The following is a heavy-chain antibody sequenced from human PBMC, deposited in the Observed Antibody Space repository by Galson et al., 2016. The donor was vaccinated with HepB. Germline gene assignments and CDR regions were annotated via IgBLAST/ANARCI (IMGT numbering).Heavy chain of an antibody. D-gene: IGHD6-19*01. CDR2: IHHSGST. V-gene: IGHV4-34*01. J-gene: IGHJ3*02. CDR1: GASFSGYF. Sequence: ETLSLTCGVYGASFSGYFWTWIRQPPGKGLEWIGEIHHSGSTNYNPSLESRVTISADTSKKHFPLKLTSVTAADTAIYYCARGGPPGTVVTGTVTGLGVGFEIWGQGTMVTVSS. CDR3: ARGGPPGTVVTGTVTGLGVGFEI.